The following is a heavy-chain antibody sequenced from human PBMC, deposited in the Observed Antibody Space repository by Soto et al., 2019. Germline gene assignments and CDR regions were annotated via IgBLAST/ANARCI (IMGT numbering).Heavy chain of an antibody. D-gene: IGHD1-7*01. J-gene: IGHJ6*03. CDR2: IYYSGST. V-gene: IGHV4-59*01. CDR3: ARVPLITGTTSYYYYMDV. Sequence: PSETLSLTCTVSGGSISSYYWSWIRQPPGKGLEWIGYIYYSGSTNYNPSLKSRVTISVDTSKNQFSLKLSSVTAADTAVYYCARVPLITGTTSYYYYMDVWGKGTTVTVS. CDR1: GGSISSYY.